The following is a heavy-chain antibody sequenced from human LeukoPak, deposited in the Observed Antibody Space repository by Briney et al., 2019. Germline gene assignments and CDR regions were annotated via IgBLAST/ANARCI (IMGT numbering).Heavy chain of an antibody. Sequence: PGGSLRLSCAASGFTFSSYGMHWVRQAPGKGLEWVAVISYDGSNKYYADSVKGRFTISRDNSKNTLYLQMNSLRAEDTAVYYCAKTAPVAGTVDWFDPWGQGTLVTVSS. CDR1: GFTFSSYG. CDR2: ISYDGSNK. CDR3: AKTAPVAGTVDWFDP. D-gene: IGHD6-19*01. V-gene: IGHV3-30*18. J-gene: IGHJ5*02.